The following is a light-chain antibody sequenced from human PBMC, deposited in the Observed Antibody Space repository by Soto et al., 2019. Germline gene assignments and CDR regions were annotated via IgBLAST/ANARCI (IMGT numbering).Light chain of an antibody. CDR3: QQYNSYFFT. CDR2: RAS. Sequence: DIQXTXXXXTLSASVGDRVNITCRASETINGWLAWYQQKPGKAPKLLISRASDLQTGVPTRFSGSGSGTEFTLTISSLQTDVATYYCQQYNSYFFTFGPGTKVDVK. J-gene: IGKJ3*01. V-gene: IGKV1-5*03. CDR1: ETINGW.